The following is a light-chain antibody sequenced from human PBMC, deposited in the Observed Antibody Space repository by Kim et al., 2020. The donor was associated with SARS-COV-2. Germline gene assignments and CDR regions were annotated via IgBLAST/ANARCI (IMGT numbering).Light chain of an antibody. CDR2: QDT. J-gene: IGLJ3*02. Sequence: VSPGPTATITCSGDKLGDKFACWYQQNPGQSPVVVIYQDTKRPSEIPERFSGSNSGNTATLTISGTQAMDEADYYCQAWDSSTAVFGGGTQLTVL. V-gene: IGLV3-1*01. CDR3: QAWDSSTAV. CDR1: KLGDKF.